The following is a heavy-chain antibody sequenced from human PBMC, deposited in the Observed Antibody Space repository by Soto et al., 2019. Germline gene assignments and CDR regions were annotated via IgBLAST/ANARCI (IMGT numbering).Heavy chain of an antibody. V-gene: IGHV4-30-2*01. Sequence: QLQLQESGSGLVEPSQTLSLTCAVSGGSISSGGYSWNWIRQPPGKGLEWIGYIYHSGSTYYNPSLKSRVTISGDRSKNQVSLKLSSVTAADTAVYYCASSHAGAHITAAVHWGQGTLVTVSS. CDR2: IYHSGST. D-gene: IGHD6-13*01. CDR1: GGSISSGGYS. CDR3: ASSHAGAHITAAVH. J-gene: IGHJ4*02.